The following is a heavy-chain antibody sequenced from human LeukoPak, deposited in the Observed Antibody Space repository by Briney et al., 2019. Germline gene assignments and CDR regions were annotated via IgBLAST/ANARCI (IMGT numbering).Heavy chain of an antibody. CDR3: ASLPAPVAGYYFDF. V-gene: IGHV3-7*03. D-gene: IGHD6-19*01. J-gene: IGHJ4*02. CDR1: GFTFSSYW. Sequence: GGSLRLSCAASGFTFSSYWMSWVRQAPGKGLEWVANIKQDGSEKYYVDSVKGRFTISRDNAKNSLYLQMNSLRAEDTAVYYCASLPAPVAGYYFDFWGQGTLVTVSS. CDR2: IKQDGSEK.